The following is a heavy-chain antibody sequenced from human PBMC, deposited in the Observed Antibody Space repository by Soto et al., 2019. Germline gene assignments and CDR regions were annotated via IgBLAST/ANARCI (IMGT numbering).Heavy chain of an antibody. Sequence: QVQLQQWGAGLLKPSETLSLTCAVYGGSFGGYYWNWIRLPPGKGLEWIGQINPSGSTNYSPSLKSRVTVSVDTSNNQFSLKLHSVTAADTAVYYCARGRYSDSSGFYDAFDIWGQGTMVTVSS. CDR2: INPSGST. D-gene: IGHD3-22*01. CDR1: GGSFGGYY. CDR3: ARGRYSDSSGFYDAFDI. V-gene: IGHV4-34*01. J-gene: IGHJ3*02.